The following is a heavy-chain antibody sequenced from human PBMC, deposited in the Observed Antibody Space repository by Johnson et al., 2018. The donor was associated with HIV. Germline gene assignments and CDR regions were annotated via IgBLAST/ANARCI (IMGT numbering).Heavy chain of an antibody. Sequence: VQLVESGGVMVQPGGSLRLSCAVSGFTFDNYAMHWVRQAPGKGLEWVSLISWDGGSTYYADSVKGRFTISRDNSKNSLSLQMNSLRTEDTALYYCAKETRDSRSAFDIWGQGTMVTVSS. CDR1: GFTFDNYA. D-gene: IGHD3-22*01. V-gene: IGHV3-43*01. CDR2: ISWDGGST. J-gene: IGHJ3*02. CDR3: AKETRDSRSAFDI.